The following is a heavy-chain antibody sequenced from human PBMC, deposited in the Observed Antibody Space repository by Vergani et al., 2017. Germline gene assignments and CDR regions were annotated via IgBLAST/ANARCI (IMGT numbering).Heavy chain of an antibody. Sequence: QVQLVQSGAEVKKPGSSVKVSCKASGGTFSSYAMNWVRQAPGQGLEWMGWINTNTGNPTYAQGFTGRFVFSLDTSVSTAYLQISSLKAEDTAVYYCARDVYDILNGAPSPWFDPWAQGTLVTGSS. J-gene: IGHJ5*02. CDR2: INTNTGNP. CDR3: ARDVYDILNGAPSPWFDP. D-gene: IGHD3-9*01. V-gene: IGHV7-4-1*02. CDR1: GGTFSSYA.